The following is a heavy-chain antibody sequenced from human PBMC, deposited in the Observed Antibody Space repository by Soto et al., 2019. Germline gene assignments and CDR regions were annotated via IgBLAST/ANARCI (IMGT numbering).Heavy chain of an antibody. Sequence: QVQLVESGGGVVQPGRSLRLSCAASGFTFSSYGMHWVRQAPGKGLEWVAVISYDGSNKYYADSVKGRFTISRDNSKNTLYLQMNSLRAEDTAVYYCAKDRRELLWWFDHWGQGTLVTVSS. V-gene: IGHV3-30*18. D-gene: IGHD1-26*01. CDR3: AKDRRELLWWFDH. J-gene: IGHJ5*02. CDR2: ISYDGSNK. CDR1: GFTFSSYG.